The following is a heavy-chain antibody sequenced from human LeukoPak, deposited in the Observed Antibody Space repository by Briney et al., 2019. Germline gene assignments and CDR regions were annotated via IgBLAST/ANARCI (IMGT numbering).Heavy chain of an antibody. CDR3: ARDWELLTYAFDI. CDR1: GFTFSSNS. Sequence: GGSLRLSCAASGFTFSSNSMNWVRQAPGKGQEWDSSISSSSSYIYYADSVKGRFTISRVNAKNSLYLQMNLLTAEDTAVYYCARDWELLTYAFDIWGQGTMVTVSS. J-gene: IGHJ3*02. CDR2: ISSSSSYI. V-gene: IGHV3-21*01. D-gene: IGHD1-26*01.